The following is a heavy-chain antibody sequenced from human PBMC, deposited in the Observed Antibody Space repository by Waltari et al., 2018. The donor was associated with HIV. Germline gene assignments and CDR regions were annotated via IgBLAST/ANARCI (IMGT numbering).Heavy chain of an antibody. Sequence: QVQLVQSGAEVKKPGASVKVSCKASGSTFTGNQMHWVRQAPRQGLEWMGWISPNSGGTNYAQKFQGRVTMTRDTSISTAYMELSRLRSDDTAVYYCARGPYHYDSSDLGRGALDIWGQGTMVTVSS. D-gene: IGHD3-22*01. CDR1: GSTFTGNQ. J-gene: IGHJ3*02. CDR3: ARGPYHYDSSDLGRGALDI. V-gene: IGHV1-2*02. CDR2: ISPNSGGT.